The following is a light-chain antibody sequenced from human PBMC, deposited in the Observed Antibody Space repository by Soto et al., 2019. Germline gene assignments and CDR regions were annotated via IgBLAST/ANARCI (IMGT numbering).Light chain of an antibody. CDR1: QSISSY. Sequence: DIQMGQSPSSLAAYLGDRVTITCRASQSISSYLNWYQQKPGKAPKLLIYAASSLQSGVPSRFSGSGSGTDFTLTISSLQPEDSAIYYCQQADTFPITFGQGTRLEIK. V-gene: IGKV1-39*01. CDR2: AAS. CDR3: QQADTFPIT. J-gene: IGKJ5*01.